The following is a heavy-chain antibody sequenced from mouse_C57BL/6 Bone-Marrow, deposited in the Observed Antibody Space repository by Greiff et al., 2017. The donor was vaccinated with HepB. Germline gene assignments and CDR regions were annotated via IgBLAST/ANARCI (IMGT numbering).Heavy chain of an antibody. Sequence: DVMLVESGGGLVQPKGSLKLSCAASGFTFNTYAMHWVRQAPGKGLEWVARIRSKSSNYATYYADSVKDRFTISRDDSQSMLYLQMNNLKTEDTAMYYCVRDRILRYEAWFAYWGQGTLVTVSA. CDR3: VRDRILRYEAWFAY. J-gene: IGHJ3*01. CDR2: IRSKSSNYAT. D-gene: IGHD1-1*01. V-gene: IGHV10-3*01. CDR1: GFTFNTYA.